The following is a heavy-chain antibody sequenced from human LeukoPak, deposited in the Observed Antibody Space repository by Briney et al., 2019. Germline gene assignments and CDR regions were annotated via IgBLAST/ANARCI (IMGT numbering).Heavy chain of an antibody. V-gene: IGHV1-18*01. Sequence: ASVKVSCKASGYTFTSYGISWVRQAPGQGLEWMGWISAYNGNTNYAQKLQGRVTMTTDTSTSTAYMELRSLRSDDTAVYYCVTRHSSSFSFDIWGQGTMVTVSS. D-gene: IGHD6-6*01. CDR2: ISAYNGNT. J-gene: IGHJ3*02. CDR1: GYTFTSYG. CDR3: VTRHSSSFSFDI.